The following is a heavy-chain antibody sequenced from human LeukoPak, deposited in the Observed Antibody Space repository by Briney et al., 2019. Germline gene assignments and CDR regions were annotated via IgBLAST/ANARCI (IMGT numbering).Heavy chain of an antibody. D-gene: IGHD6-13*01. CDR3: ARMGGSSWYTAVDY. J-gene: IGHJ4*02. Sequence: SVKVSCKASGGTFSSYAISWVRQAPGQGLEWMGGIIPIFGTANYAQKFQGRVTITADESTSTACMELSSLRSEDTAVYYCARMGGSSWYTAVDYWGQGTLVTVSS. V-gene: IGHV1-69*13. CDR2: IIPIFGTA. CDR1: GGTFSSYA.